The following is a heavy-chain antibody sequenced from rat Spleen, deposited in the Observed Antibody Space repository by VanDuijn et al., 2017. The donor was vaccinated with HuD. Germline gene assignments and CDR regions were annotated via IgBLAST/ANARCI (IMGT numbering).Heavy chain of an antibody. J-gene: IGHJ2*01. D-gene: IGHD1-6*01. CDR2: ISYDGSST. CDR3: TRENVYYGLLLRDFDY. CDR1: GFTFSDYY. Sequence: EVQLVESGGGLVQPGRSLKLSCAASGFTFSDYYMAWVRQAPTKGLEWVATISYDGSSTYYPDSVKGRFTISRDNAKSTLYLQMDSLRSEDTATYYCTRENVYYGLLLRDFDYWGQGVMVTVSS. V-gene: IGHV5-20*01.